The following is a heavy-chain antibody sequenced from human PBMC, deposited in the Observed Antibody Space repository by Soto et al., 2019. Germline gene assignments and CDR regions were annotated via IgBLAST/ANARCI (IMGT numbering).Heavy chain of an antibody. V-gene: IGHV3-23*01. CDR2: INGKGDGT. CDR3: AKARPSGGYYYVEAYDI. Sequence: PGGSLRLSCEASGFSAKYYAMTWVRQAPGKGLEWVSTINGKGDGTDYADSVKGRFMISRDNSKSTLYLHMSRLRAEDTAVYYCAKARPSGGYYYVEAYDIWGQGTMVTVSS. D-gene: IGHD3-22*01. J-gene: IGHJ3*02. CDR1: GFSAKYYA.